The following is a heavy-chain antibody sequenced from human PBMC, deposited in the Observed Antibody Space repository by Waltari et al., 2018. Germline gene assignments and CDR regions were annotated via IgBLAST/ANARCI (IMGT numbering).Heavy chain of an antibody. J-gene: IGHJ4*02. Sequence: QVQLQESGQGLVKPSQTLSLTCTVSGGSISSGSYYWSWIRQPAGKGLEWIGYIYTSGSTNYNPSLKSRVTISVDTSKNQFSLKLSSVTAADTAVYYCARTDYSSSWYFWGQGTLVTVSS. CDR3: ARTDYSSSWYF. CDR1: GGSISSGSYY. D-gene: IGHD6-13*01. V-gene: IGHV4-61*09. CDR2: IYTSGST.